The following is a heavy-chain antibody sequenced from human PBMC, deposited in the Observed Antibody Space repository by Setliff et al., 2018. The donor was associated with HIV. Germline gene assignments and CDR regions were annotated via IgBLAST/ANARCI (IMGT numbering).Heavy chain of an antibody. J-gene: IGHJ5*02. CDR1: GGSISGHY. D-gene: IGHD3-10*01. CDR2: IHSSGST. V-gene: IGHV4-4*09. CDR3: ARHSGVASPNWFDP. Sequence: PSETLSLTCTVSGGSISGHYWSWIRQPPGRGLEWIGYIHSSGSTNFNPPLQSRVTISVDTSKNQFSLKLSSVTAADTAVYYCARHSGVASPNWFDPWGQGTLVTVSS.